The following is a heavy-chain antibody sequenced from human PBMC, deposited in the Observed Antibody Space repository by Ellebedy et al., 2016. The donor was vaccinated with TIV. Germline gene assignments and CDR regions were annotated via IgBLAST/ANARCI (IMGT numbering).Heavy chain of an antibody. CDR2: IYQDGSDK. D-gene: IGHD4-17*01. Sequence: GESLKISCAASGCSFRNYWMGWVRQAPGKGLEWVANIYQDGSDKYYVDSVKGRFTISRDNAKNSLYLQLNSLRVEDTAVYYCARRGSYGDYAVQVNNWFDRWGQGTLVTV. CDR1: GCSFRNYW. V-gene: IGHV3-7*01. J-gene: IGHJ5*02. CDR3: ARRGSYGDYAVQVNNWFDR.